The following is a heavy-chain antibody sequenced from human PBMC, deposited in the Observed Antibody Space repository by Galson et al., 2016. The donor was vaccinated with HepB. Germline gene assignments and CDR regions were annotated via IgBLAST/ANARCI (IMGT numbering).Heavy chain of an antibody. CDR3: AHRQRSGWQD. CDR1: GFSLSTNGVG. Sequence: PALVKPTQTLTLTCTFSGFSLSTNGVGVGWIRQPPGKALDWLALIYWDDDKRYSPSLKSRLTITKDTSKNQVVLTMTNMDPLDTATYYCAHRQRSGWQDWGQGTTVTVSS. J-gene: IGHJ6*02. V-gene: IGHV2-5*02. CDR2: IYWDDDK. D-gene: IGHD6-25*01.